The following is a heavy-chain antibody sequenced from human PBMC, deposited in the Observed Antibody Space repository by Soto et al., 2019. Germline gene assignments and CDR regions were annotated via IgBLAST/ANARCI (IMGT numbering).Heavy chain of an antibody. CDR2: INAGHGNT. D-gene: IGHD3-16*01. CDR3: VRGGGWMP. J-gene: IGHJ5*02. CDR1: GYTFTNYA. Sequence: VQLVQSGAEAKKPGASVKVSCKASGYTFTNYAIHWVRQAPGQRLEWMGWINAGHGNTAYSQNFQGRVTITRDTSANTVYMELRSLRSEDTALYYCVRGGGWMPWGQGTLVTVSS. V-gene: IGHV1-3*01.